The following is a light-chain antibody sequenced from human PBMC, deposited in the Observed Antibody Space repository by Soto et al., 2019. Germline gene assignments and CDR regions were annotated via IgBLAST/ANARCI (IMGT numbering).Light chain of an antibody. CDR1: GGDVGYYDL. CDR3: CSYAGNGAWV. V-gene: IGLV2-23*02. J-gene: IGLJ3*02. Sequence: QSVLTQPASVSGSPGQSITISCAGSGGDVGYYDLLSWYQQIPGKAPKLIIFEVNRRPSGVSDRFSGSKSGNTASLTISGLQAEDEADFFCCSYAGNGAWVFGGGTKVTVL. CDR2: EVN.